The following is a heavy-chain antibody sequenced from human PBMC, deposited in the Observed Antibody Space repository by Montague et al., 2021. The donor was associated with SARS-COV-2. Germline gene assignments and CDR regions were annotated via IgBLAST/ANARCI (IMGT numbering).Heavy chain of an antibody. CDR1: GESFSEYI. Sequence: SETLSLTCAVYGESFSEYIWNWIRQPPGKGLEWIGEINHRGLTKYNQSLNSRVTLSVDTSRNQFSLKLNSVAAADTAMYYCVRSVGRRGTLYSSGWSKYPFDFWGQGTLVTVSS. D-gene: IGHD6-19*01. J-gene: IGHJ4*02. V-gene: IGHV4-34*01. CDR2: INHRGLT. CDR3: VRSVGRRGTLYSSGWSKYPFDF.